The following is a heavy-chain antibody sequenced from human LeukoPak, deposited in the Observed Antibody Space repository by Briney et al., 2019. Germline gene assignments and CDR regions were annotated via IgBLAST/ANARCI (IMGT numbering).Heavy chain of an antibody. J-gene: IGHJ4*02. CDR1: GYTFTSYG. V-gene: IGHV1-18*01. D-gene: IGHD3-3*01. CDR2: ISAYNGNT. CDR3: ARDAIGYYIFDY. Sequence: RASVKVSCKASGYTFTSYGISWVRQAPGQGLEWMGWISAYNGNTNYAQKLQGRVAMTTDTSTSTAYMELRSLRSDDTAVYYCARDAIGYYIFDYWGQGTLVTVSS.